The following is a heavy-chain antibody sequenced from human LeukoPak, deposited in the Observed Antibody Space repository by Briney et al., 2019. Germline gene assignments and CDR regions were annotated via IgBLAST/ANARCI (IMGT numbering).Heavy chain of an antibody. CDR2: IIPILGIA. J-gene: IGHJ3*02. V-gene: IGHV1-69*04. D-gene: IGHD3-22*01. CDR3: ARDQKYYYDSSGGAFDI. Sequence: SVKVSCKASGGTFSSYAISWVRQAPGQGLEWMGRIIPILGIANYAQKFQGRVTITTDESTSTAYMELSSLRSEDTAVYYCARDQKYYYDSSGGAFDIWGQGTMVTVSS. CDR1: GGTFSSYA.